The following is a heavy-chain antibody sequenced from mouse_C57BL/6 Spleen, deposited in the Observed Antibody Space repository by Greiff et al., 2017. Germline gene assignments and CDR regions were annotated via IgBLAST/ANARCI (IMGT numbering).Heavy chain of an antibody. V-gene: IGHV1-82*01. Sequence: LVESGPELVKPGASVKISCKASGYAFSSSWMNWVKQRPGKGLEWIGRIYPGDGDTNYNGKFKGKATLTADKSSSTAYMQLSSLTSEDSAVYFCARSDYDVGDYWGQGTTLTVSS. CDR1: GYAFSSSW. J-gene: IGHJ2*01. CDR2: IYPGDGDT. D-gene: IGHD2-4*01. CDR3: ARSDYDVGDY.